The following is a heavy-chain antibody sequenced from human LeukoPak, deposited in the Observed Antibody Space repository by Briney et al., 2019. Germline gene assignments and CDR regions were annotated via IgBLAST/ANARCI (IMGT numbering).Heavy chain of an antibody. D-gene: IGHD3-3*01. Sequence: SVKVSCKASGGTLTSYAISWVRQPPGQGLEWMGGIIPIFGTANYTQKFQGRVMIIAEESTSTAYMELSSLRSEDTAVYYCARSIFGVVRYYYYMDVWGKGTTVTVSS. J-gene: IGHJ6*03. V-gene: IGHV1-69*13. CDR3: ARSIFGVVRYYYYMDV. CDR2: IIPIFGTA. CDR1: GGTLTSYA.